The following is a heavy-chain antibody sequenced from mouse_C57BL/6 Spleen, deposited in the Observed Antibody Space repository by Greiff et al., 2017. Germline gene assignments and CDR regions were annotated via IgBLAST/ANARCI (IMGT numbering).Heavy chain of an antibody. J-gene: IGHJ1*03. CDR3: ARRSDGSSYGYFDV. CDR1: GYTFTDYN. V-gene: IGHV1-18*01. CDR2: INPNNGGT. D-gene: IGHD1-1*01. Sequence: VQLQQSGPELVKPGASVKIPCKASGYTFTDYNMDWVKQSHGKSLEWIGDINPNNGGTIYNQKFKGKATLTVDKSSSTAYMALRSLTSEDTAVYYCARRSDGSSYGYFDVWGTGTTVTVSS.